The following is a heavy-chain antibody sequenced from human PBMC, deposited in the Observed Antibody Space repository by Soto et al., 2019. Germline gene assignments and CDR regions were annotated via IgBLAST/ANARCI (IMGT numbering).Heavy chain of an antibody. CDR1: GGSISSYY. V-gene: IGHV4-59*01. J-gene: IGHJ4*02. Sequence: QVQLQESGPGLVKPSETLSLTCTVSGGSISSYYWSWIRQPPGKGLEWIGYIYYSGSTNYNPSLKSRVTISVDTSKNQFSLKLSSVTAADTAVYYCARQPGYCSGGSCHQFDYWGQGTLVTVSS. CDR2: IYYSGST. D-gene: IGHD2-15*01. CDR3: ARQPGYCSGGSCHQFDY.